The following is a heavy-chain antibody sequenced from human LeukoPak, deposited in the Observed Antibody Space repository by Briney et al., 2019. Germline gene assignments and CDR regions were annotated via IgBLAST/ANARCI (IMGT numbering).Heavy chain of an antibody. J-gene: IGHJ4*02. Sequence: GGSLTRSCAASGFTFSTYGMHWVRQAPGKGLEGVAFINYDGRNKVYADSVKGPFTISRDNSKTTLNLQMNSLRAEATAVFYCVKDQGVVFGYFDNWGQGTLVTVSS. CDR3: VKDQGVVFGYFDN. D-gene: IGHD3-3*01. CDR1: GFTFSTYG. V-gene: IGHV3-30*02. CDR2: INYDGRNK.